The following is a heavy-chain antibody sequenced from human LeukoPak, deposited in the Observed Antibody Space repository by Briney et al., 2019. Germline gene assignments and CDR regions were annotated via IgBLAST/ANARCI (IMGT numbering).Heavy chain of an antibody. V-gene: IGHV3-30*01. J-gene: IGHJ6*02. Sequence: GRSLRLSCAASGFTFSSNAMHWVRQAPGKGLEWVAIISYDGTNKYYADSVKGRFTISRDNSKNTLYLQMNSLRAEDTAVYYCAKGGYSGYAYYYYYYGMDVWGQGTTVTVSS. CDR1: GFTFSSNA. D-gene: IGHD5-12*01. CDR3: AKGGYSGYAYYYYYYGMDV. CDR2: ISYDGTNK.